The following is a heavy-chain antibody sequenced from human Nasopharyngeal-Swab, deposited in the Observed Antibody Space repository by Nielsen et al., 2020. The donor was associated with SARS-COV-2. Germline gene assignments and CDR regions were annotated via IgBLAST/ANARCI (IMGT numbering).Heavy chain of an antibody. D-gene: IGHD3-10*01. CDR2: IITMYGTP. CDR1: GGTVSTYA. J-gene: IGHJ4*02. Sequence: SSVKVSCKASGGTVSTYAISWGRQDPGQGLEWMGGIITMYGTPNYAQKFQDRVTISADVSTRTGFMELRSLGIDDTAVYYCVRGGVQQRIDFWGQGTLVTVSS. V-gene: IGHV1-69*13. CDR3: VRGGVQQRIDF.